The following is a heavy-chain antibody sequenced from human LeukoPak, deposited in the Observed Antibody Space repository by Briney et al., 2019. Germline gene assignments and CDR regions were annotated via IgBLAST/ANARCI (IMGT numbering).Heavy chain of an antibody. V-gene: IGHV1-69*13. CDR3: ARVIECSSTSCYRLSDYYYYMDV. J-gene: IGHJ6*03. CDR2: IIPLFGTA. Sequence: ASVKVSCKASGGTFSTYAFSWVRQAPGQGLEWMGGIIPLFGTANYAQKFQGRVTITADESTSTAYMELSSLRSEDTAVYYCARVIECSSTSCYRLSDYYYYMDVWGKGTTVTVSS. D-gene: IGHD2-2*02. CDR1: GGTFSTYA.